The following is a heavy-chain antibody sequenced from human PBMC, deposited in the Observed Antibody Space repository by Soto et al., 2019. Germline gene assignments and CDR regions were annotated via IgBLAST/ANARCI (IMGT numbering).Heavy chain of an antibody. CDR2: ISAYNGNT. J-gene: IGHJ5*02. CDR1: GYTFTSYG. Sequence: QVQLVQSGAEVKKPGASVKVSCKASGYTFTSYGISWVRQAPGQGLEWMGWISAYNGNTNYAQKLRGRVTMTTETSTSTAYMELRSLRSDDTAVYYCARDHGPIVVVPAAILRGENWFDPWGQGTLVTVSS. D-gene: IGHD2-2*01. CDR3: ARDHGPIVVVPAAILRGENWFDP. V-gene: IGHV1-18*01.